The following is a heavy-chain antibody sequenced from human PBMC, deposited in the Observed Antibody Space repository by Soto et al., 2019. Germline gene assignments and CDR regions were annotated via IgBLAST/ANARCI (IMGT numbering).Heavy chain of an antibody. CDR2: IIPIFGTA. D-gene: IGHD3-22*01. CDR1: GGTFSSDA. Sequence: SVKVSCKASGGTFSSDAIGWVRQAPGQGLEWMGGIIPIFGTANYAQKFQGRVTITADESASTAYMELSSLRSEDTAVYYCARDLARYYDSSGYYGSWGQGTLVTVSS. J-gene: IGHJ4*02. V-gene: IGHV1-69*13. CDR3: ARDLARYYDSSGYYGS.